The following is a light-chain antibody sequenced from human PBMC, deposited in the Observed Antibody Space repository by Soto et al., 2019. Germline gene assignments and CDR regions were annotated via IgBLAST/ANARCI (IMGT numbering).Light chain of an antibody. V-gene: IGKV1-27*01. J-gene: IGKJ4*01. CDR3: QQYGSSLT. Sequence: DIQMTQSPSAMSASVGDRVTIRFRASQGISNYLAWFQQKPGKIPNLLIYAASTLQAGVPSRFSGSGSGTDFTLTISRLEPEDFAVYYCQQYGSSLTFGGGTKVDIK. CDR2: AAS. CDR1: QGISNY.